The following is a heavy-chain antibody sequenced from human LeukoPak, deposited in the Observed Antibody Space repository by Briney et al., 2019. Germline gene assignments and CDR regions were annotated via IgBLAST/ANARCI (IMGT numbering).Heavy chain of an antibody. J-gene: IGHJ1*01. CDR1: GFTLNSYL. D-gene: IGHD3-16*01. CDR3: ARDPPPGEDYDQYFQH. V-gene: IGHV3-74*01. Sequence: GSLRLSCAASGFTLNSYLMHRVRQASGKGLVWVSRINSDGSSTSYADSVKGRFTISRDNAKNTLYLQMNSLRAEDTAVYYCARDPPPGEDYDQYFQHWGQGTLVTVSS. CDR2: INSDGSST.